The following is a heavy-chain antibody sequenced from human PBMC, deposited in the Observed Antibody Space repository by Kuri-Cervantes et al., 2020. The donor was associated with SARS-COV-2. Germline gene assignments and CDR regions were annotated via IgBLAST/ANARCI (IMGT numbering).Heavy chain of an antibody. CDR3: ARDPRYGMDV. V-gene: IGHV4-59*01. J-gene: IGHJ6*02. CDR1: GGSISSYY. Sequence: SETLSLTCTVSGGSISSYYWSWIRQPPGKGLEWIGYIYYSGSTNYNPSLKSRVTISVDTSKNQFSLKLSFVTAADTAVYYCARDPRYGMDVWGQGTTVTVSS. CDR2: IYYSGST.